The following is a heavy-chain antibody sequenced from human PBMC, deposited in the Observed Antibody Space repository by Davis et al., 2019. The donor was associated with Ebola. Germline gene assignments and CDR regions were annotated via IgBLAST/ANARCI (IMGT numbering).Heavy chain of an antibody. V-gene: IGHV4-59*08. D-gene: IGHD1-26*01. CDR2: TYYSGRT. CDR1: GDSINEHY. Sequence: PSETLSLTCIVSGDSINEHYWNWIRQPPGKGLEWIGYTYYSGRTNYNPSLKSRVTISVDTSKNQFSLKLTSVTAADTAVYYCARQGGWEPYNDFWGQGILVTVSS. CDR3: ARQGGWEPYNDF. J-gene: IGHJ4*02.